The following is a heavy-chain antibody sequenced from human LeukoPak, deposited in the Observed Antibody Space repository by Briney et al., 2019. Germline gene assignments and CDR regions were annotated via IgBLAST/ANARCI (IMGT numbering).Heavy chain of an antibody. J-gene: IGHJ6*02. CDR1: GFTFDDYA. Sequence: PGGSLRLSCAASGFTFDDYAMHWVRLPPPQGLGLVSLISWDGGSTYYADSVMGRFTTSRDNSKNSLYLQMNSLRAEVTALYYCAKEWLVRSYYYYGMDVWGQGTTVTVSS. CDR2: ISWDGGST. CDR3: AKEWLVRSYYYYGMDV. D-gene: IGHD6-19*01. V-gene: IGHV3-43D*03.